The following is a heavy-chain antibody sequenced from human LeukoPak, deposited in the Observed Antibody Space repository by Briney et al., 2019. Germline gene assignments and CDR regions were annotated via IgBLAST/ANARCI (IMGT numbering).Heavy chain of an antibody. V-gene: IGHV4-59*12. D-gene: IGHD3-10*01. CDR1: GGSISSYY. CDR3: ASWLGGGDDAFDY. Sequence: PSETLSLTCTVSGGSISSYYWSWIRQPPGKGLEWIGYIYYSGSTNYNPSLKSRVTISVDTSKNQFSLKLSSVTAADTAVYYCASWLGGGDDAFDYWGQGTLVTVSS. CDR2: IYYSGST. J-gene: IGHJ4*02.